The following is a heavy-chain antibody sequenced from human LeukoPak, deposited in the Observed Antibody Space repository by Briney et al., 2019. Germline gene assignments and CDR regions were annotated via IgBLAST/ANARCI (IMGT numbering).Heavy chain of an antibody. J-gene: IGHJ4*02. D-gene: IGHD1-7*01. CDR1: GYTFTSYY. CDR3: ASSVNLVYYFDY. CDR2: INPSGGST. Sequence: ASVKVSCKASGYTFTSYYMHWVRQAPGQGLEWMGIINPSGGSTSYAQKFQGRVTMTRDMSTSTVYMELSSLRSEDTAVYYCASSVNLVYYFDYWGQGTLVTVSS. V-gene: IGHV1-46*01.